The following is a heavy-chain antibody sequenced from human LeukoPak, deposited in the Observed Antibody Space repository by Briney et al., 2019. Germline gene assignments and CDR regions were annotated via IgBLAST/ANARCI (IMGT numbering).Heavy chain of an antibody. Sequence: PSETLSLTCAVYGVSSSGYYWSWIRQPPGKGLEWIGEINHSGSTNYNPSLKSRVTISVDTSKNQFSLKLSSVTAADTAVYYCARGPLYYDYVWGSYRYGPALDYWGQGTLVTVSS. CDR2: INHSGST. D-gene: IGHD3-16*02. CDR1: GVSSSGYY. J-gene: IGHJ4*02. CDR3: ARGPLYYDYVWGSYRYGPALDY. V-gene: IGHV4-34*01.